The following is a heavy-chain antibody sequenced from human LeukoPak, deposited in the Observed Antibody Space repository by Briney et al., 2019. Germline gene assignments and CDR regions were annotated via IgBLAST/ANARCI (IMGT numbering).Heavy chain of an antibody. V-gene: IGHV3-9*01. CDR2: ISWNSGSI. D-gene: IGHD1-26*01. CDR1: GFTFDDYA. CDR3: AKDGIGGSYWLDY. J-gene: IGHJ4*02. Sequence: TGGSLRVSCAASGFTFDDYAMHWVRQAPGKGLEWVSGISWNSGSIGYADSVKGRFTISRDNAKNSLYLQMNSLRAEDTALYYCAKDGIGGSYWLDYWGQGTLVTVSS.